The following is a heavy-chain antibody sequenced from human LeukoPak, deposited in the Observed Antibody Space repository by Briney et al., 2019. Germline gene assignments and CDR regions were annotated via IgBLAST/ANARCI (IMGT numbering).Heavy chain of an antibody. J-gene: IGHJ5*01. Sequence: PGGSLRLSCAASGFTFSSYSMNWVRQAPGKGLEWVSSISSSSSYIYYADSVKGRFTISRDNAKNSLYLQMNSLRAEDTAVYYCAKDQTVTLNWFGSWGQGTLVTVSS. D-gene: IGHD4-17*01. CDR2: ISSSSSYI. V-gene: IGHV3-21*04. CDR3: AKDQTVTLNWFGS. CDR1: GFTFSSYS.